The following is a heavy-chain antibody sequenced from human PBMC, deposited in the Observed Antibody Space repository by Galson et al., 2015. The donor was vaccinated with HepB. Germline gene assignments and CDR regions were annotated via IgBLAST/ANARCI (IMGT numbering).Heavy chain of an antibody. CDR3: ARDPRGSAWGGIDS. CDR1: GYTFTSYA. D-gene: IGHD6-19*01. V-gene: IGHV7-4-1*02. Sequence: VKVSCKASGYTFTSYAMNWVRQAPGQGLEWMGWINTDTGNPTYVQGFTGRFVFSLDTSVSTAYLQISSLKPEDTAVYYCARDPRGSAWGGIDSWGQGTLVTVSS. CDR2: INTDTGNP. J-gene: IGHJ4*02.